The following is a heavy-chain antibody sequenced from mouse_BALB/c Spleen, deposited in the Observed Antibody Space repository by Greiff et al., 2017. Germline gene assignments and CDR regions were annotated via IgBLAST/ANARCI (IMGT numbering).Heavy chain of an antibody. CDR3: ARQGDGKAYAMDY. Sequence: EVMLVESGGGLVKLGGSLKLSCAASGFTFSSYYMSWVRQTPEKRLELVAAINSNGGSTYYPDTVKGRFTISRDNAKNTLYLQMSSLKSEDTALYYCARQGDGKAYAMDYWGQGTSVTVSS. J-gene: IGHJ4*01. CDR2: INSNGGST. D-gene: IGHD2-1*01. CDR1: GFTFSSYY. V-gene: IGHV5-6-2*01.